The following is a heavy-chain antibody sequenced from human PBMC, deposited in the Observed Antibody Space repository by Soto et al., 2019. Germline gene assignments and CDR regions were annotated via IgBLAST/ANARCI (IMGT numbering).Heavy chain of an antibody. J-gene: IGHJ2*01. V-gene: IGHV4-39*01. CDR1: GGSISSSSYY. CDR3: ARRSQQDWYFDL. CDR2: IYYSGST. Sequence: QLQLQESGPGLVKPSETLSLTCTVSGGSISSSSYYWGWIRQPPGKGLEWIGSIYYSGSTYYNPSLKSRVTISVDTSKNQFSLKLSSVTAADTAVYYCARRSQQDWYFDLWGRGTLVTVSS.